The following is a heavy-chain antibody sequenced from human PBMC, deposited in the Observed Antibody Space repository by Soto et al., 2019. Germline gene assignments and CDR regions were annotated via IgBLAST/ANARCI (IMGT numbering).Heavy chain of an antibody. J-gene: IGHJ6*02. D-gene: IGHD6-13*01. CDR3: ARETPSAAAAYYYYGLDV. V-gene: IGHV1-69*01. CDR1: GGTFSSYF. CDR2: IIPVFGTA. Sequence: QVQLVQSGAEVKKAGSSVKVSCKVSGGTFSSYFINWVRQAPGQGLEWVGGIIPVFGTASYAEKFQGRVQITADESTSTAYLELSSLRPDDTAVYYCARETPSAAAAYYYYGLDVWGQGTTVTVPS.